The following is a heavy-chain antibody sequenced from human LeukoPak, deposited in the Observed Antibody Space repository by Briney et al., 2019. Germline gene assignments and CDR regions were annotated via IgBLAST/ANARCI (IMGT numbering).Heavy chain of an antibody. J-gene: IGHJ4*02. D-gene: IGHD5-12*01. Sequence: PGGSLRLSCAASGFTFSAYNMYWVRQAPGKGLEWASYISGGSGGIYYADSVKGRFTISRDNAKNSLYLQMNSLRAEDTAVYYCARDGSQWLRPSDYWGQGTLVTVSS. CDR2: ISGGSGGI. CDR1: GFTFSAYN. V-gene: IGHV3-48*04. CDR3: ARDGSQWLRPSDY.